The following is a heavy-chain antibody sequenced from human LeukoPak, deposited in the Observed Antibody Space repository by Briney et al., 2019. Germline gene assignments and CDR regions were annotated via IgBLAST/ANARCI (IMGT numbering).Heavy chain of an antibody. CDR1: GYTFTGYY. D-gene: IGHD3-10*01. Sequence: ASVKVSCKASGYTFTGYYMHWVRQAPGQGLEWMGGIIPIFGTANYAQKFQGRVTITTDESTSTAYMELSSLRSEDTAVYYCASPRTMVRGAYYFDYWGQGTLVTVSS. CDR3: ASPRTMVRGAYYFDY. J-gene: IGHJ4*02. V-gene: IGHV1-69*05. CDR2: IIPIFGTA.